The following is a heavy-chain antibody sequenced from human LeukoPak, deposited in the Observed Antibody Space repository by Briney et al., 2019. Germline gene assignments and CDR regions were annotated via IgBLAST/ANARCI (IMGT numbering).Heavy chain of an antibody. CDR3: ARIHMTTVTTSLDWYFDL. CDR2: MNPNSGNT. D-gene: IGHD4-17*01. CDR1: GYTFTSYD. Sequence: ASVKVSCKASGYTFTSYDINWVRQATGQGLEWMGWMNPNSGNTGYAQKLQGRVTMTTDTSTSTAYMELRSLRSDDTAVYYCARIHMTTVTTSLDWYFDLWGRGTLVTVSS. V-gene: IGHV1-8*02. J-gene: IGHJ2*01.